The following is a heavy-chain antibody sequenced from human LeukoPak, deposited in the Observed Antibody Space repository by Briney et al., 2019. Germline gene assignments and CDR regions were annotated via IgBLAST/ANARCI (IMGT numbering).Heavy chain of an antibody. Sequence: PSETLSLTCTVSGYSISGRSSYWGWFRQPPGKGPEWLGSVFYSGTPYDNPSLKSRVTISIDTSKNQFYLRLNSVTAADTAVYYCARLKGLYYPTTHVWGQGILVTVSS. CDR1: GYSISGRSSY. V-gene: IGHV4-39*01. J-gene: IGHJ4*02. CDR3: ARLKGLYYPTTHV. CDR2: VFYSGTP. D-gene: IGHD3-10*01.